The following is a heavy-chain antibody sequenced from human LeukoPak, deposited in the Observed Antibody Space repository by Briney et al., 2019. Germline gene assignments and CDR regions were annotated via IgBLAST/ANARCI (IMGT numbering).Heavy chain of an antibody. Sequence: GGSLRLSCAASGFTFSSYWMSWVRQAPGKGLEWVANIKQDGSEKYYVDSVKGRFTISRDNAKNSLYLQMNSLRAEDTAVYYCAKDWGAPWRELQYYFDYWGQGTLVTVSS. V-gene: IGHV3-7*01. D-gene: IGHD1-26*01. CDR1: GFTFSSYW. J-gene: IGHJ4*02. CDR3: AKDWGAPWRELQYYFDY. CDR2: IKQDGSEK.